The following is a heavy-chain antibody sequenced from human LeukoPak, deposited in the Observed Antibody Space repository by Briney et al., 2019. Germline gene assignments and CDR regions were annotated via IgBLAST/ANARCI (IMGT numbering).Heavy chain of an antibody. V-gene: IGHV3-73*01. CDR3: PRQTGDGDYVNYYYYYYMDV. D-gene: IGHD4-17*01. CDR2: IRSKANSYAT. Sequence: GGSLRLSCAASGFTFCGSAMHWVRQASGKGLEWVGRIRSKANSYATAYAASVKGRFTISRDDSKNTAYLQMNSLKTEDTAVYYCPRQTGDGDYVNYYYYYYMDVWGKGTTVTVSS. J-gene: IGHJ6*03. CDR1: GFTFCGSA.